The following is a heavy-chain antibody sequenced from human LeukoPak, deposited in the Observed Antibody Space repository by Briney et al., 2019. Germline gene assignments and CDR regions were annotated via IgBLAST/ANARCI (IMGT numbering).Heavy chain of an antibody. V-gene: IGHV4-61*02. D-gene: IGHD3-16*01. J-gene: IGHJ6*02. CDR2: IYTSGNT. CDR1: GDSISSGSYY. CDR3: ARFGDNHYPYGMDV. Sequence: SETLSLTCTVSGDSISSGSYYWSWIRQPAGKGLEWIGRIYTSGNTNYNPSLKSRVTISVDTSKNQFSLKLSSVTAADTAVYYCARFGDNHYPYGMDVWGQGTTVTVSS.